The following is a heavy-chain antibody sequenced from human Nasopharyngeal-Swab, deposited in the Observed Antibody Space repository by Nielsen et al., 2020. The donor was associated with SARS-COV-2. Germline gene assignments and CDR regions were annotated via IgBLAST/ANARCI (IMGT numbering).Heavy chain of an antibody. CDR1: GYTFTSYY. D-gene: IGHD1-7*01. J-gene: IGHJ6*02. CDR3: ARVLPFRITGTSGMDV. CDR2: INPTDGST. V-gene: IGHV1-46*01. Sequence: ASVKVSCKASGYTFTSYYLHWVRQAPGQGLEWMGIINPTDGSTSYAQKFEGRVTMTRVTSTSTVYMELNSLRSEDMAVYYCARVLPFRITGTSGMDVWGQETTVTVSS.